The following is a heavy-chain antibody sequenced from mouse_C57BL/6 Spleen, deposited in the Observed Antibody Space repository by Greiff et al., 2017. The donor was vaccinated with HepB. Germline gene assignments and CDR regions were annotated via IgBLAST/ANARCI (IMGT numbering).Heavy chain of an antibody. CDR2: IYPGDGDT. V-gene: IGHV1-80*01. J-gene: IGHJ2*01. D-gene: IGHD2-1*01. Sequence: VQLQQSGAELVKPGASVKISCKASGYAFSSYWMNWVKQRPGKGLEWIGQIYPGDGDTNYNGKFKGKATLTADKSSSTAYMQLSSLTSEDSAVYFCARNTYGNYSYYFDYWGQGTTLTVSS. CDR3: ARNTYGNYSYYFDY. CDR1: GYAFSSYW.